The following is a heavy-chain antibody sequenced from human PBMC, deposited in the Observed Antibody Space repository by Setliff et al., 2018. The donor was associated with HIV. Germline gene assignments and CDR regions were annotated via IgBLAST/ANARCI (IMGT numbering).Heavy chain of an antibody. V-gene: IGHV4-59*06. CDR2: IYYSGNT. J-gene: IGHJ5*02. Sequence: SETLSLTCTVSGGSTSSYYWTWIRQLPGKGLEWIGYIYYSGNTYYNPSLKSRLTISLETSKNQFSLKLSSVTAADTAVYYCAGGFRDDIVVVSGRPRTWLDPWGQGTLVTVSS. CDR1: GGSTSSYY. D-gene: IGHD2-2*01. CDR3: AGGFRDDIVVVSGRPRTWLDP.